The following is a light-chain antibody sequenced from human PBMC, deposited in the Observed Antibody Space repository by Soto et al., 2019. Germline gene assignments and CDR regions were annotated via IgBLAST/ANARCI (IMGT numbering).Light chain of an antibody. CDR1: TGAVTSGHY. CDR2: DTS. CDR3: LRSYGGARRV. Sequence: QAVVTQEPSLTVSPGGTVTLTCASSTGAVTSGHYPYWFQQKPGQAPRTLIYDTSNKHSWTPARFSGALVGGKPALTLSGAQPEDEAEYFWLRSYGGARRVFGGGTKLTVL. V-gene: IGLV7-46*01. J-gene: IGLJ2*01.